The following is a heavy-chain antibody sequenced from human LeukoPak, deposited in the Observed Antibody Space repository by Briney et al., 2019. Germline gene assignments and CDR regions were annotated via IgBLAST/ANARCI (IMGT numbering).Heavy chain of an antibody. CDR3: AIENYYDNSGYSKAFDY. Sequence: ASVKVSCKTSGYTFTVKFLHWLRQAPGQGLEWMGGIEPNSGGAVYGQNFRGRVTVTRDTSVSTAYMELSRLRSDDTAVYYCAIENYYDNSGYSKAFDYWGQGTLVTVSS. D-gene: IGHD3-22*01. CDR1: GYTFTVKF. V-gene: IGHV1-2*02. J-gene: IGHJ4*02. CDR2: IEPNSGGA.